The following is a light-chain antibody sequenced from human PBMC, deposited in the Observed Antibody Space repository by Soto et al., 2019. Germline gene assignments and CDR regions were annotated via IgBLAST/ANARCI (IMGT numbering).Light chain of an antibody. Sequence: QSALTQPASLSGSPGQSITISCTGTSSDIGAYDYVSWFQQHPGKAPKLMISEVNNRPSGVSNRFSGSKSGNTAYLTISGLQVEDEAEYFCCSFTTNRSHVFGSGTKVTVL. J-gene: IGLJ1*01. CDR3: CSFTTNRSHV. CDR1: SSDIGAYDY. CDR2: EVN. V-gene: IGLV2-14*01.